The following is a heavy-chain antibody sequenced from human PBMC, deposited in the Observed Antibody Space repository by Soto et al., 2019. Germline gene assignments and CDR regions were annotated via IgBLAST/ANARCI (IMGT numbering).Heavy chain of an antibody. V-gene: IGHV1-24*01. D-gene: IGHD4-17*01. CDR3: ATMMTAGATVTTSYFDY. Sequence: ASVKVSCKVSGYTLTELSMHWVRQAPGKGLEWMGGFDPEDGETIYAQKFQGRVTMTEDTSTDTAYMELSSLRSEDTAVYYCATMMTAGATVTTSYFDYWGQGGLVTVSS. J-gene: IGHJ4*02. CDR2: FDPEDGET. CDR1: GYTLTELS.